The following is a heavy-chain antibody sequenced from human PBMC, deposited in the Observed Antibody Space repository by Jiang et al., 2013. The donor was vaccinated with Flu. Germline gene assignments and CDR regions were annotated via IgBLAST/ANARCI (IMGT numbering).Heavy chain of an antibody. V-gene: IGHV4-61*02. CDR1: GGSISSGSYY. D-gene: IGHD4-23*01. Sequence: KPSQTLSLTCTVSGGSISSGSYYWSWIRQPAGKGLEWIGRIYTSGSTNYNPSLKSRVTISVDTSKNQFSLKLSSVTAADTAVYYCAGVYGGSSQAFLRVDYYWGQGTLVTVSS. CDR3: AGVYGGSSQAFLRVDYY. J-gene: IGHJ4*02. CDR2: IYTSGST.